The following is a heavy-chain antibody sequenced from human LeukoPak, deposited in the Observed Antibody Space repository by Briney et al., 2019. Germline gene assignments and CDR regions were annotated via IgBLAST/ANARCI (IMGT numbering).Heavy chain of an antibody. CDR1: GFTFSSYE. CDR3: ARVGDGYFDWLSYPDY. CDR2: ISSSGSTI. V-gene: IGHV3-48*03. D-gene: IGHD3-9*01. J-gene: IGHJ4*02. Sequence: PGGSLRLSCAASGFTFSSYEMNWVRQAPGKGLEWVSYISSSGSTIYYADSVEGRFTISRDNAKNSLYLQMNSLRAEDTAVYYCARVGDGYFDWLSYPDYWGQGTLVTVSS.